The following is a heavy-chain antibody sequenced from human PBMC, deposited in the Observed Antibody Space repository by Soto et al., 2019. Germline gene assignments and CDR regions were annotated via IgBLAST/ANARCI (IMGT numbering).Heavy chain of an antibody. Sequence: GGSLRLSCEASGFMFGTSGMHWVRQAPGKGLEWVSGIWLDGSERYYSDSVKGRFTISRDNSKNTLFLQMNSLRVEDTAVYFCARDASGTTSFLASWGQGTQVTVSS. CDR1: GFMFGTSG. CDR3: ARDASGTTSFLAS. CDR2: IWLDGSER. V-gene: IGHV3-33*01. D-gene: IGHD1-1*01. J-gene: IGHJ5*01.